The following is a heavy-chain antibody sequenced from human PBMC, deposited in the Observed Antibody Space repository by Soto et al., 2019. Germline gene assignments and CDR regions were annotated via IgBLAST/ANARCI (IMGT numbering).Heavy chain of an antibody. CDR3: TWSLVARDAFDE. CDR1: VFTFSTSV. V-gene: IGHV3-23*01. D-gene: IGHD5-12*01. J-gene: IGHJ3*01. CDR2: ISGSGDRT. Sequence: EVQLSESGGGLVQPGGSLRLSCEASVFTFSTSVMSWVRQAPGKGLQWVSSISGSGDRTHYAEPVKGRFTVSGDNTKNTLYLDMNTVTADDTALYYCTWSLVARDAFDEWGQGTMVIVSS.